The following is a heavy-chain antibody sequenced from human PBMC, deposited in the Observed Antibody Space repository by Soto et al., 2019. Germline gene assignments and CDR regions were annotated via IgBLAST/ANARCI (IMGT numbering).Heavy chain of an antibody. V-gene: IGHV3-23*01. D-gene: IGHD1-1*01. CDR3: ATDKRPDGAWDFDY. CDR1: GFTVKSYT. CDR2: IIGSDGST. J-gene: IGHJ4*02. Sequence: EVQLLESGGDLAQPGGSLRLSCAASGFTVKSYTMSWVRQVPGKGLEWVSGIIGSDGSTYYADSAKGRFTISRDISKNVVYLQMNSLRVDDTAVYYCATDKRPDGAWDFDYWGQGTLVTVSS.